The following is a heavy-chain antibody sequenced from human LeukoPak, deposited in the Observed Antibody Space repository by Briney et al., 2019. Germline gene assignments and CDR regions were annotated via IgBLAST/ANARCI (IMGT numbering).Heavy chain of an antibody. CDR1: GFTFDDYA. CDR2: ISWDGGST. Sequence: PGGSLRLSCAASGFTFDDYAMHWVRQAPGKGLEWVSLISWDGGSTYYADSVKGRFTISRDNSKNSLYLQMNSLRAEDTALYYCAKDSRYSYGYYYYYMDVWGKGTTVTVSS. J-gene: IGHJ6*03. D-gene: IGHD5-18*01. V-gene: IGHV3-43D*03. CDR3: AKDSRYSYGYYYYYMDV.